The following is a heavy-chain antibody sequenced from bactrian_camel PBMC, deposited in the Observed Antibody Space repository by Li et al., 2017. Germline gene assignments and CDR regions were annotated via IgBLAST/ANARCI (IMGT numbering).Heavy chain of an antibody. CDR3: AASPYNGCKWEVGMYPY. V-gene: IGHV3S63*01. D-gene: IGHD1*01. CDR1: GFTNYFNC. Sequence: HVQLVESGGGSVQTGGSLRLSCAGAGFTNYFNCMGWFRQAPGKEREEVAAIFNRGYNTYYADSVKGRFTASQDNANIYLQMNSLKPEDTAMYYCAASPYNGCKWEVGMYPYWGQGTHVTVS. J-gene: IGHJ4*01. CDR2: IFNRGYNT.